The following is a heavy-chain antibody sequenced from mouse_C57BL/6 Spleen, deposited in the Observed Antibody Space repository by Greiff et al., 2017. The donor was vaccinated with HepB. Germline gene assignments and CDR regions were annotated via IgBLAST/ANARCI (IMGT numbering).Heavy chain of an antibody. Sequence: QVQLQQPGTELVKPGASVKLSCKASGYTFTSYWMHWVKQRPGQGLEWIGNINTSNGGTNYNEKFKSKATLTVDKSSNTAYMQLSSLTSEDSAFYYCARPYDGSTMFDYWGQGTTLTVSS. V-gene: IGHV1-53*01. CDR2: INTSNGGT. CDR1: GYTFTSYW. J-gene: IGHJ2*01. D-gene: IGHD2-3*01. CDR3: ARPYDGSTMFDY.